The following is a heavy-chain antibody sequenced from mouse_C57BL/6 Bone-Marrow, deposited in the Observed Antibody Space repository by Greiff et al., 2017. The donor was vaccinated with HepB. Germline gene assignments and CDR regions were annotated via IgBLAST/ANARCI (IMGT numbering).Heavy chain of an antibody. V-gene: IGHV1-78*01. Sequence: QVQLQQPGAELVKPGASVKLSCKVSGYTFTDHTIHWMKQRPEQGLEWIGYIYPRDGSTKYNEKFKGKATLTADKSSSTAYMQLNSLTSEDSAVYFCARRVDYYAMDYWGQGTSVTVSS. CDR1: GYTFTDHT. CDR2: IYPRDGST. CDR3: ARRVDYYAMDY. D-gene: IGHD1-1*01. J-gene: IGHJ4*01.